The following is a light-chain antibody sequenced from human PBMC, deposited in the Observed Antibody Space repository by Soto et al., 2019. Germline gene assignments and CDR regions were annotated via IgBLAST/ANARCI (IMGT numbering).Light chain of an antibody. CDR2: DTS. J-gene: IGKJ4*01. CDR1: QSVSSD. Sequence: EIVMTQSPATLSVSPGERATLSCRASQSVSSDLVWYQQKAGQAPRLLIYDTSTRATGIPARFSGSGSGTEFTLTISSLQFEDSTVYHCQQYNKWPLTFGGGTKVDIK. V-gene: IGKV3-15*01. CDR3: QQYNKWPLT.